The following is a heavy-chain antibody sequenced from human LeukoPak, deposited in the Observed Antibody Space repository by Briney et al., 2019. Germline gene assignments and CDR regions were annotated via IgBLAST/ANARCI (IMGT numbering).Heavy chain of an antibody. Sequence: SETLSLTCTVSGGSISSSSYYWGWIRQPPGKGLEWIGENNHSGSTNYNPSLKSRVTISVDTSKNQFSLKLSSVTAADTAVYYCARGDGGVLMVYAPFPVQRFDPWGQGTLVTVSS. J-gene: IGHJ5*02. CDR1: GGSISSSSYY. V-gene: IGHV4-39*07. CDR3: ARGDGGVLMVYAPFPVQRFDP. D-gene: IGHD2-8*01. CDR2: NNHSGST.